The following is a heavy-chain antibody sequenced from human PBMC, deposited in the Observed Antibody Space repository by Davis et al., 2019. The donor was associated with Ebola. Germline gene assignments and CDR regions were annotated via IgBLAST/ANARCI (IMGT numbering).Heavy chain of an antibody. CDR3: ARDHSSSWYGDYFDY. Sequence: SETLSLTCAVSGDSISTGGYSWSWIRQPPGKGLEWIGYIYHSGFTDYNPSLKSRVTISVDRSKSQFSLKLNSVTAADTAVYYCARDHSSSWYGDYFDYWGQGTLVTVSS. CDR2: IYHSGFT. V-gene: IGHV4-30-2*01. J-gene: IGHJ4*02. D-gene: IGHD6-13*01. CDR1: GDSISTGGYS.